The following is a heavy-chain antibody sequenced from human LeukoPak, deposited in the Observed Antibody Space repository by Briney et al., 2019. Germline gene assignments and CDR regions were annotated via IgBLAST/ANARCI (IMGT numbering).Heavy chain of an antibody. Sequence: PSETLSLTCSISGGSISSYYWSWIRQPPGKGLEWIGYIYYSGNTNYSPSLKSRVTISVDTSKKQFSLKLSSVTAADTAVYYCARSAIAVAGLLDYWGRGTLVTVSS. V-gene: IGHV4-59*01. D-gene: IGHD6-19*01. CDR3: ARSAIAVAGLLDY. CDR1: GGSISSYY. J-gene: IGHJ4*02. CDR2: IYYSGNT.